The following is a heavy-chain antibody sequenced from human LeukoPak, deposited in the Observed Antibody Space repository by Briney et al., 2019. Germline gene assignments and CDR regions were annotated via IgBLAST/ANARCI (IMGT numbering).Heavy chain of an antibody. CDR2: INHSGST. D-gene: IGHD2-15*01. CDR1: GGSFSGYY. J-gene: IGHJ6*02. Sequence: SETLSLTCAVYGGSFSGYYWSWIRQPPGNGLEWIGEINHSGSTNYNPSLKSRVTMSVDTSKNQFSLKLSSVTAADTAVYYCARDYRPRGGLFYYYYDGMDVWGQGTTVTVSS. CDR3: ARDYRPRGGLFYYYYDGMDV. V-gene: IGHV4-34*01.